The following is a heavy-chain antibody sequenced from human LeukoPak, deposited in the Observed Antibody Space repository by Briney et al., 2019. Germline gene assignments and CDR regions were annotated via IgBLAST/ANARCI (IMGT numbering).Heavy chain of an antibody. CDR3: ARRGYSAHDLDY. CDR2: LYPGDSVT. Sequence: GESLKISCRGSGYSFSTYWVVWVRQMPGKGLEWMGCLYPGDSVTSYSPSFQGQVTLSADKSISTAYLQWSSLTASDTAIYYCARRGYSAHDLDYWGQGTLVTVSS. V-gene: IGHV5-51*01. D-gene: IGHD5-12*01. J-gene: IGHJ4*02. CDR1: GYSFSTYW.